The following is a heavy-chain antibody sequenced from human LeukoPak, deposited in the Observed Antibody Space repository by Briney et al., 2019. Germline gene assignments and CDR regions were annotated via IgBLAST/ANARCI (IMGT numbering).Heavy chain of an antibody. CDR3: ARVDLAARPGVGVDY. CDR1: GGSISSYY. CDR2: INHSGST. Sequence: SETLSLTCTVSGGSISSYYWSWIRQPPGKGLEWIGEINHSGSTNYNPSLKSRVTISVDTSKNQFSLKLSSVTAADTAVYYCARVDLAARPGVGVDYWGQGTLVTVSS. D-gene: IGHD1-26*01. J-gene: IGHJ4*02. V-gene: IGHV4-34*01.